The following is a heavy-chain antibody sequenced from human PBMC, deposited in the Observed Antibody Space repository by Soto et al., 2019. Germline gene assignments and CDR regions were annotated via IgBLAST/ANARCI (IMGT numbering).Heavy chain of an antibody. J-gene: IGHJ3*02. CDR2: ISSSGSTI. CDR1: GFTFSDYY. CDR3: ARSRVVPAAVRMVVAANI. V-gene: IGHV3-11*01. D-gene: IGHD2-2*01. Sequence: GGSLRLSCAASGFTFSDYYMSWIRQAPGKGLEWVSYISSSGSTIYYADSVKGRFTISRDNAKNSLYLQMNSLRAEETAVYYCARSRVVPAAVRMVVAANIWGQGTMVTVSS.